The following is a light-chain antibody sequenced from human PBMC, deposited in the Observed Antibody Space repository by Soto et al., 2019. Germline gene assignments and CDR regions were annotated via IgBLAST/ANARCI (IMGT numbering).Light chain of an antibody. Sequence: QSVLTQPASVSGSPGQSITISCTGTSSDVGGYNFVSWYQQHPGKAPKLMIYDVNNRPSGVSNRFSGSKSGNTASLTISWLQAEDEADYYCSSYTSSSTYVFGTGTKVTVL. CDR2: DVN. V-gene: IGLV2-14*03. CDR1: SSDVGGYNF. CDR3: SSYTSSSTYV. J-gene: IGLJ1*01.